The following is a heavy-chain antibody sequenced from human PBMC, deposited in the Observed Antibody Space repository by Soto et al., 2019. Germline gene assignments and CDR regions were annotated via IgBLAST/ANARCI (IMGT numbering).Heavy chain of an antibody. CDR3: ARDYLAYGGNEDAFDI. CDR2: ISYDGSNK. J-gene: IGHJ3*02. Sequence: GSLRLSCAASGFTFSSYAMHWVRQAPGKGLEWVAVISYDGSNKYYADSVKGRFTISRDNSKNTLYLQMNSLRAEDTAVYYCARDYLAYGGNEDAFDIWGQGTMVTVSS. CDR1: GFTFSSYA. D-gene: IGHD4-17*01. V-gene: IGHV3-30-3*01.